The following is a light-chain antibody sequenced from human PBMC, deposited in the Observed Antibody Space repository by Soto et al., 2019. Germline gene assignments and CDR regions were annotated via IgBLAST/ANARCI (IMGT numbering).Light chain of an antibody. Sequence: EIVSTQSPANRSLSPGERVTLSCRASQSVSNSLAWYQQKPGQPPRLLIYDVSNRATGIPARFSGSGSGTDFTLTITSLEPEDFAVYFCHQRYNWPRVTFGQGTRLESK. CDR3: HQRYNWPRVT. CDR2: DVS. J-gene: IGKJ5*01. CDR1: QSVSNS. V-gene: IGKV3-11*01.